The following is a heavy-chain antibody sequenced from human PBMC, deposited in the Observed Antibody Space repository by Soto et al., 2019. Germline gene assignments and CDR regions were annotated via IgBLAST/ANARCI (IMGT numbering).Heavy chain of an antibody. CDR1: GFTFSSYW. D-gene: IGHD6-13*01. CDR2: INSDGSST. V-gene: IGHV3-74*01. Sequence: EVQLVESGGGLVQPGGSLRLSCAASGFTFSSYWMHWVRQALGKGLVWVSRINSDGSSTSYADSVKGRFTISRDNAKNTLYLQMNSLRAEDTAVYYCARDQGSSSWYNWFDPWGQGTLVTVSS. J-gene: IGHJ5*02. CDR3: ARDQGSSSWYNWFDP.